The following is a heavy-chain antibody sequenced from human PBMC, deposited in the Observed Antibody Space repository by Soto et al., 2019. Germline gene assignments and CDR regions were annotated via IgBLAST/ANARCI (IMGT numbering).Heavy chain of an antibody. Sequence: LRLSCAASGFTFSSYWISWVRQSPGKGLEWVANIKQDGSEKYYVDSVKGRFTISRDNAKNSLYLQMNSLRAEDTAVYYCARENFWSGYYYYYGMGVWGQGTTVTVSS. CDR1: GFTFSSYW. CDR3: ARENFWSGYYYYYGMGV. D-gene: IGHD3-3*01. V-gene: IGHV3-7*03. CDR2: IKQDGSEK. J-gene: IGHJ6*02.